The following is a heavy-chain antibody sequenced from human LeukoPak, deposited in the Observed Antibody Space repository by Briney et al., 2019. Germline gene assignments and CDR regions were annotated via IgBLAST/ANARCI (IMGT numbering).Heavy chain of an antibody. Sequence: SGGSLRLSCAASGFTFSSYAMHWVRQAPGKGLEWVAVISYDGSNKYYADSVKGRFTISRDNSKNTLYLQMNSLRAEDMAVYYCARDLVYGDPDLSYYGMDVWGQGTTVTVSS. J-gene: IGHJ6*02. CDR2: ISYDGSNK. D-gene: IGHD4-17*01. CDR3: ARDLVYGDPDLSYYGMDV. CDR1: GFTFSSYA. V-gene: IGHV3-30-3*01.